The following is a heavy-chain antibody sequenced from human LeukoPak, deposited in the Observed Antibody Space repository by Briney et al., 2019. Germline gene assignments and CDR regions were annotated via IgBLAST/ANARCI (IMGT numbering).Heavy chain of an antibody. CDR3: AGSLNLDYYGMDV. V-gene: IGHV4-31*03. J-gene: IGHJ6*02. Sequence: PSETLSLTCTVSGGSISSGGYYWSWIRQHPGKGLEWIGYIYYSGSTYYNPSLQSRVTISVDTSKNQFSLKLSSVTAADTAVYYCAGSLNLDYYGMDVWGQGTTVTVSS. D-gene: IGHD2-15*01. CDR1: GGSISSGGYY. CDR2: IYYSGST.